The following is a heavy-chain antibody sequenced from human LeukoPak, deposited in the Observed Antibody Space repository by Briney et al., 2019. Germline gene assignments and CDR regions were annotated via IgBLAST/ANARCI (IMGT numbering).Heavy chain of an antibody. V-gene: IGHV1-18*01. D-gene: IGHD2-21*01. Sequence: ASVKVSCKASGYTFTSYGISWVRQAPGQGLEWMGWISAYNGNTNYAQKLQGRVTMTTDTSTSTVNMELSSLRSEDTAVYYCVIAAFDYWGQGTLVTVSS. CDR3: VIAAFDY. CDR1: GYTFTSYG. J-gene: IGHJ4*02. CDR2: ISAYNGNT.